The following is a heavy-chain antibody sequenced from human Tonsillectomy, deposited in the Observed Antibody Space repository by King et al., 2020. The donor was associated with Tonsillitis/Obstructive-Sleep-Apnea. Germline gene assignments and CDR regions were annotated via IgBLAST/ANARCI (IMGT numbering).Heavy chain of an antibody. V-gene: IGHV3-21*01. D-gene: IGHD3-16*01. CDR1: GFSFSIYS. CDR2: ISSGSRHI. Sequence: DVQLVESGGGLGKPGGSLILSCAASGFSFSIYSMNLVRQAPGKGLDVVASISSGSRHIYDADSVQGRLTISRDNAKKSLYLQMNSLRVDDTAVYYCARAGGGGDFYYHYMDVWGKGTTVTVSS. J-gene: IGHJ6*03. CDR3: ARAGGGGDFYYHYMDV.